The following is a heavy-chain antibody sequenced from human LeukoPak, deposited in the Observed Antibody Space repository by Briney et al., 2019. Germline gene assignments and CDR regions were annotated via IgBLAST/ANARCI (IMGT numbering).Heavy chain of an antibody. CDR1: GGSFSGYY. V-gene: IGHV4-34*01. J-gene: IGHJ4*02. D-gene: IGHD6-19*01. Sequence: SETLSLTCAVYGGSFSGYYWSWIRQPPGKGLEWIGEINHSGSTNYNPSLKSRVTISVDTSKNQFSLKLSSVTAADTAVYYCARLRAVRGPLAEPPYYFDYWGQGTLVTVSS. CDR2: INHSGST. CDR3: ARLRAVRGPLAEPPYYFDY.